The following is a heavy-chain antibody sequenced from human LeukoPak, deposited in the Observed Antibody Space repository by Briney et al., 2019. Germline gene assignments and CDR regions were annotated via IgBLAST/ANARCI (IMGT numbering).Heavy chain of an antibody. CDR3: ARDDEQWPDDAFDI. Sequence: SQTLSLTCAISGDSVSSNSAAWNWIRQSPSRGLEWLGRTYYRSKWYNDYAVSVKSRITINPDTSKNQFSLKLNSVTAADTAVYYCARDDEQWPDDAFDIWGLGTMVTVSS. V-gene: IGHV6-1*01. CDR2: TYYRSKWYN. CDR1: GDSVSSNSAA. D-gene: IGHD6-19*01. J-gene: IGHJ3*02.